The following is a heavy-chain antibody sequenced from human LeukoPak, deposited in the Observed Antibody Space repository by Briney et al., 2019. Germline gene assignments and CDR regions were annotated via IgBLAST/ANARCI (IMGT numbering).Heavy chain of an antibody. CDR1: GGSISSYY. D-gene: IGHD6-6*01. J-gene: IGHJ4*02. V-gene: IGHV4-4*09. CDR2: IYTSGST. CDR3: ASHSSSHRTPERFDY. Sequence: SETLSLTCTVSGGSISSYYWSWVRQPPGKGLEWIGYIYTSGSTNYNPSLKSRVTISVDTSKNQLSLKLSSVTAAITAVYYSASHSSSHRTPERFDYWGQGTPVSVSS.